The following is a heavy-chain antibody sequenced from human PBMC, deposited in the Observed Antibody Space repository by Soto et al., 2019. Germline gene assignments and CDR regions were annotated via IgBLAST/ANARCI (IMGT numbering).Heavy chain of an antibody. D-gene: IGHD4-17*01. CDR3: ARRYGPGFDY. CDR2: IYYSGST. J-gene: IGHJ4*02. CDR1: GGSISSYY. V-gene: IGHV4-59*08. Sequence: QVQLQESGPGLVKPSETLSLTCTVSGGSISSYYWSWIRQPPGKGLELIGYIYYSGSTNYNPSLTSRVTISVDTSKNQFSLKLSSVTAADTAVYYCARRYGPGFDYWGQGTLVTVSS.